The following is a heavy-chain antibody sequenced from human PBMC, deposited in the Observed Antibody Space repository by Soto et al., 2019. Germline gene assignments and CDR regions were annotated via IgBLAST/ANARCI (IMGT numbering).Heavy chain of an antibody. D-gene: IGHD6-13*01. V-gene: IGHV3-30*18. CDR3: AKEYEAAAENYYYYGMDV. CDR2: ISYDGSNK. J-gene: IGHJ6*02. CDR1: GFTFSSYV. Sequence: PGGSLRLSCAASGFTFSSYVMHWVGQSPGKGLEWVAVISYDGSNKYYADSVKGRFSISRDNSKNTLYLQMNSLRAEDTAVYYCAKEYEAAAENYYYYGMDVWGQGTTVTVSS.